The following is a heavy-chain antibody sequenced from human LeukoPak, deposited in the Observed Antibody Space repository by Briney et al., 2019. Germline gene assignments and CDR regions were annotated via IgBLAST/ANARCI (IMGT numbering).Heavy chain of an antibody. CDR3: ARGIAVADLNFDY. CDR2: ISRSGDTL. CDR1: GFTFRDYY. J-gene: IGHJ4*02. D-gene: IGHD6-19*01. V-gene: IGHV3-11*01. Sequence: PGGSLRLSCVASGFTFRDYYMTWIRQAPGKGLEWISYISRSGDTLYYADSVEGRFTISRDNAKNSLYLQMDSLRSDDTAVYYCARGIAVADLNFDYWGQGTLVTVSS.